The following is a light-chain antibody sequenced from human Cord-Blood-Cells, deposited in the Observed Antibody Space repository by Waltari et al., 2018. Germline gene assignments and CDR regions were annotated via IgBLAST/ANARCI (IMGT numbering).Light chain of an antibody. CDR1: SSDVGGYNY. J-gene: IGLJ3*02. Sequence: QSALNQPASVSGSPGQSITISCTGTSSDVGGYNYVSWYQQHPAKAPKLMIYDVSKRPSGVSNRFSGSKSGNTASLTISGLQAEDEADYYCSSYTSSSTLVFGGGTKLTVL. V-gene: IGLV2-14*01. CDR3: SSYTSSSTLV. CDR2: DVS.